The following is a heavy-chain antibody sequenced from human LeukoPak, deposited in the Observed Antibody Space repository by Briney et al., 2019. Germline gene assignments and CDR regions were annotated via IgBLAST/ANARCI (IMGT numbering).Heavy chain of an antibody. V-gene: IGHV1-3*01. CDR3: ARGGGYSYADFDY. D-gene: IGHD5-18*01. J-gene: IGHJ4*02. CDR1: GYTFTSYA. CDR2: INAGNGNT. Sequence: ASVKVSCKASGYTFTSYAMHWVRQAPGQRLEWMGWINAGNGNTKYSQKFQGRVTITRDTSASTAYMELSSLRAEDTAVYYCARGGGYSYADFDYWGQGTLVTVSS.